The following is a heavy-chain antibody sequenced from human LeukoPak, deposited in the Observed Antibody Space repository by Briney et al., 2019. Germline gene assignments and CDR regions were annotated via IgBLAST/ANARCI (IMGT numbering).Heavy chain of an antibody. D-gene: IGHD3-22*01. V-gene: IGHV1-2*02. CDR1: GYTFTGYY. CDR2: INPNSGGT. CDR3: ARDIYYYDSSGKGPDY. Sequence: GASVKVSCKASGYTFTGYYMHWVRQAPGQGLEWMGWINPNSGGTNYAQKFQGRVTMTRDTSISTAYMELSRLGSDDTAVYYCARDIYYYDSSGKGPDYWGQGTLVTVSS. J-gene: IGHJ4*02.